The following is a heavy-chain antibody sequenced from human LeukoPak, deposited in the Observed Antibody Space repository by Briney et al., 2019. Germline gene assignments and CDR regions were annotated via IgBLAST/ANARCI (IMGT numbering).Heavy chain of an antibody. CDR3: AKDAHCSGGSCYVRGYYYYMDV. CDR2: IWYDGSNK. D-gene: IGHD2-15*01. CDR1: GFTFSIYG. J-gene: IGHJ6*03. V-gene: IGHV3-33*06. Sequence: GRSLRLSCAASGFTFSIYGMHWVRQAPGKGLEWVAVIWYDGSNKYYADSVKGRFTISRDNSKNTLYLQMNSLRAEDTAVYYCAKDAHCSGGSCYVRGYYYYMDVWGKGTTVTVSS.